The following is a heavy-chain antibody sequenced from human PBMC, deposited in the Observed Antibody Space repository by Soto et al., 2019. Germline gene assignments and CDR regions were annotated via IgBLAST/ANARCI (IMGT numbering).Heavy chain of an antibody. CDR2: IYPGDSDT. J-gene: IGHJ6*02. Sequence: PGESQKISCKGSGYRFTSYWIGWVRQMPGKGLEWMGIIYPGDSDTRYSPSFQGQVTISADKSISTAYLQWSSLKASDTAMYYCARHKGDYVPPYYYYGMDVWGQGTTVTVSS. V-gene: IGHV5-51*01. CDR1: GYRFTSYW. CDR3: ARHKGDYVPPYYYYGMDV. D-gene: IGHD4-17*01.